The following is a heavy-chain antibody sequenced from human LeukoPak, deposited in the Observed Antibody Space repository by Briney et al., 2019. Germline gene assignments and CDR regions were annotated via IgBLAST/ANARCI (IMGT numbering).Heavy chain of an antibody. J-gene: IGHJ4*02. Sequence: PSETLSLTCTVSGGSISSSSYYWGWIRQPPGKGLEWIGSIYYSGSTYYNPSLKSRVTISVDTSKNQFSLKLSSVTAADTAVYYCARDRRSYFDYWGQGTLVTVSS. V-gene: IGHV4-39*07. CDR1: GGSISSSSYY. CDR2: IYYSGST. D-gene: IGHD4-17*01. CDR3: ARDRRSYFDY.